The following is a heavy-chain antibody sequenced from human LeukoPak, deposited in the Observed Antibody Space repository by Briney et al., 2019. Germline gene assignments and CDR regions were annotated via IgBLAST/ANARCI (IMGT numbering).Heavy chain of an antibody. V-gene: IGHV3-7*01. J-gene: IGHJ4*02. Sequence: GGSLRLSCAASGFTFSKSWMSWARQAPGKGLECVANIKPDGTEKYYVDSVKGRFTISRDNAKNSLYLQMNSLRAEDTAVYYCARLYSYNMEIDYWGQGTLVTVSS. CDR2: IKPDGTEK. CDR1: GFTFSKSW. CDR3: ARLYSYNMEIDY. D-gene: IGHD5-18*01.